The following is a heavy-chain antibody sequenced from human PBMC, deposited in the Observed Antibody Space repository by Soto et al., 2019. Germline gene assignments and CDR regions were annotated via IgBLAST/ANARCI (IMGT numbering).Heavy chain of an antibody. CDR1: GFTFSSYA. D-gene: IGHD2-15*01. V-gene: IGHV3-23*01. CDR3: XXXXXPRYCSGGSCYSDWYFDL. Sequence: GGSLRLSCAASGFTFSSYAMSWVRQAPGKGLEWVSAISGSGGSTYYADSVKGRFTISRDNSKNTLYLQMNSLRAEDTAVYYXXXXXXPRYCSGGSCYSDWYFDLWGRGTLVTVSS. J-gene: IGHJ2*01. CDR2: ISGSGGST.